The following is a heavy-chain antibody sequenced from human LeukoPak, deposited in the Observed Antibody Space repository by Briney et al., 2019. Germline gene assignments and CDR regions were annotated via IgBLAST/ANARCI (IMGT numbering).Heavy chain of an antibody. V-gene: IGHV3-7*01. CDR1: GFNFSSYW. CDR3: ASVLAGYDDALDF. CDR2: VKEDGSEK. Sequence: GRSLRLSCAVSGFNFSSYWMSWVRQAPGKGLEWVASVKEDGSEKYYVDSVKGRFTISRDNAKNSLYLQMNSLRVEDTAVYYCASVLAGYDDALDFWGQGTLVTVSS. D-gene: IGHD3-9*01. J-gene: IGHJ3*01.